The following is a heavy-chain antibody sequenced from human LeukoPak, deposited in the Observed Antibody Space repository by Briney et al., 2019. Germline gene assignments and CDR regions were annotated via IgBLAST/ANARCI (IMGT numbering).Heavy chain of an antibody. CDR2: IYYSGST. CDR3: ARHPSQWLATYYFDY. CDR1: GGSFSGYY. Sequence: PSETLSLTCAVYGGSFSGYYWSWIRQPPGKGLERIGSIYYSGSTYYNPSLKSRVTISVDTSKNQFSLKLSSVTAADTAVYYCARHPSQWLATYYFDYWGQGTPVTVSS. V-gene: IGHV4-34*01. D-gene: IGHD6-19*01. J-gene: IGHJ4*02.